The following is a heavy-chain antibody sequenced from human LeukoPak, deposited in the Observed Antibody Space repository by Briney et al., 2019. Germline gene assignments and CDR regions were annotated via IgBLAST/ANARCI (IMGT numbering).Heavy chain of an antibody. J-gene: IGHJ4*02. D-gene: IGHD1-26*01. CDR3: ARDSTRVGARVFDY. V-gene: IGHV3-21*01. CDR1: GFTFSNAW. Sequence: GGSLRLSCAASGFTFSNAWMSWVRQAPGKGLEWVSSISSSSSYIYYADSVKGRFTISRDNAKNSLYLQMNSLRAEDTAVYYCARDSTRVGARVFDYWGQGTLVTVSP. CDR2: ISSSSSYI.